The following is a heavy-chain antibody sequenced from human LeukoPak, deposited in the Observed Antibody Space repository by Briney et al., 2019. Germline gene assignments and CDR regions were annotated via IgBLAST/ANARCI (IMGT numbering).Heavy chain of an antibody. CDR1: GGSISSSSYY. CDR2: IYYSGST. J-gene: IGHJ4*02. CDR3: VVTTVTTIDY. Sequence: SETLSLTCTVSGGSISSSSYYWGWIRQPPGKGLEWIGSIYYSGSTYYNPSLKSRVTISVDTSKNQFSLKLSSVTAADTAVYYCVVTTVTTIDYWGQGTLVTVSS. D-gene: IGHD4-17*01. V-gene: IGHV4-39*01.